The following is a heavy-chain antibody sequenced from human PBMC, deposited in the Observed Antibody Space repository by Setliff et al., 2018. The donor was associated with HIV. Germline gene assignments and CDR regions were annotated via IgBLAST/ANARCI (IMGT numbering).Heavy chain of an antibody. D-gene: IGHD1-26*01. CDR3: ARQWAERVMDV. CDR2: IYHSGST. CDR1: GGSIDSFIYY. V-gene: IGHV4-39*01. Sequence: SETLSLTCAVSGGSIDSFIYYWGWIHQTPGKELEWIGNIYHSGSTNYNPSLKSRAAISVDRSKRHFFLKLRSVTAADTAVYYCARQWAERVMDVWGNGTTVTVSS. J-gene: IGHJ6*03.